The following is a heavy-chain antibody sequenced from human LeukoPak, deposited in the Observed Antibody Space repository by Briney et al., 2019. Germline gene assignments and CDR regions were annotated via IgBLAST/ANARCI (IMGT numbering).Heavy chain of an antibody. CDR3: ARGQRNRLTIFGVVITHRGYMDV. V-gene: IGHV4-39*07. D-gene: IGHD3-3*01. CDR2: IFYSGST. Sequence: NPSETLSLTCTVSSGSISTSNYYWGWVRQPPGKALEWIGNIFYSGSTYYSPSLKSRVTISVETSKNQFSLKLSSVTAADTAVYYCARGQRNRLTIFGVVITHRGYMDVWGKGTTVTVSS. J-gene: IGHJ6*03. CDR1: SGSISTSNYY.